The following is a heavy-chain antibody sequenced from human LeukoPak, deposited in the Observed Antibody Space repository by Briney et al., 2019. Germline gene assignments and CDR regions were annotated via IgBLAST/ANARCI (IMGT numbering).Heavy chain of an antibody. V-gene: IGHV1-46*01. J-gene: IGHJ3*02. Sequence: GASVKVSCKASGYTFTSYYMHWVRQAPGQGLEWMGIIYPSGGSTSYAQKFQGRVTMTRDTSTSTVYMELSSLRSEDTAVYYCARDAQFRYYDSSGPPDAFDIWGQGTMVTVSS. D-gene: IGHD3-22*01. CDR3: ARDAQFRYYDSSGPPDAFDI. CDR2: IYPSGGST. CDR1: GYTFTSYY.